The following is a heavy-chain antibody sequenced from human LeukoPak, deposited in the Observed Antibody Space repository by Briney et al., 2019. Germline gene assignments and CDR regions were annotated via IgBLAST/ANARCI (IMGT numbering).Heavy chain of an antibody. J-gene: IGHJ6*03. CDR2: INHSGST. V-gene: IGHV4-34*01. CDR1: GGSFSGYY. CDR3: ARHKVGGKILSMLRGSPYYYYMDV. Sequence: PSETLSLTCAVYGGSFSGYYWIWIRQPPGKGLEWIGEINHSGSTNYNPSLKSRVTISVDTSKNQFSLKLSSVTAADTAVYYCARHKVGGKILSMLRGSPYYYYMDVWGKGTTVTISS. D-gene: IGHD3-10*01.